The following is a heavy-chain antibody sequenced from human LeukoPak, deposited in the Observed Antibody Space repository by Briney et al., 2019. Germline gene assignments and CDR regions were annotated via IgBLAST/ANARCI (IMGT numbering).Heavy chain of an antibody. CDR1: GGSISSGGYY. Sequence: PSETLSLTCTVSGGSISSGGYYWSWIRQHPGKGLEWIGYIYYSGSTYYNPSLKSRVTISVDTSKNQFSLKLSSVTAADTAVYYCARDLHFDRNYYYYYMDVWGKGTTVTVSS. CDR3: ARDLHFDRNYYYYYMDV. CDR2: IYYSGST. V-gene: IGHV4-31*03. J-gene: IGHJ6*03. D-gene: IGHD3-9*01.